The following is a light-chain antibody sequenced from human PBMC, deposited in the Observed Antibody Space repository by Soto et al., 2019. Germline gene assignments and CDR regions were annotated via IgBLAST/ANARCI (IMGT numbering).Light chain of an antibody. CDR1: QTISSW. V-gene: IGKV1-5*03. Sequence: DIQMTQSPSTLSASVGYRFTITCRASQTISSWLAWYQQKPGKAPKLLIYKASTLKSGVPSRFSGSGSGTEFTLTISSLQPDDFATYYCQQYNSYWTFGQGTTVDIK. CDR2: KAS. J-gene: IGKJ1*01. CDR3: QQYNSYWT.